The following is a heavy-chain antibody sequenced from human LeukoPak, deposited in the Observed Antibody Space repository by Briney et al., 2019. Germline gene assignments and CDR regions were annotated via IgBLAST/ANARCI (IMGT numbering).Heavy chain of an antibody. J-gene: IGHJ5*02. Sequence: GASVKVSCKASGYTFTGYYMHWVRQAPGQGLEWMGWISAYNGNTNYAQKLQGRVTMTTDTSTSTAYMELRSLRSDDTAVYYCARDGRCNWFDPWGQGTLVTVSS. CDR2: ISAYNGNT. D-gene: IGHD1-26*01. CDR3: ARDGRCNWFDP. V-gene: IGHV1-18*04. CDR1: GYTFTGYY.